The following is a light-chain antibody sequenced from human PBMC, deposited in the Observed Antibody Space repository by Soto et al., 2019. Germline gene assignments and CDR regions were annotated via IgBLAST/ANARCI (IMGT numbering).Light chain of an antibody. CDR1: QSVSSSY. CDR3: QQLGT. V-gene: IGKV3-20*01. CDR2: GAS. Sequence: EIVLTQSPGTLSLSPGERATLSCRASQSVSSSYLAWYQQKPGQAPRLLIYGASSRATGIPDRFSGSGSGTDFTLTISRLEPEDFAAYYCQQLGTFGQGTKVDIK. J-gene: IGKJ1*01.